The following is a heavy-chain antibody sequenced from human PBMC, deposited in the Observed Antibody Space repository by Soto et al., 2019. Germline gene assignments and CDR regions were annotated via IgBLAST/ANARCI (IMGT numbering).Heavy chain of an antibody. J-gene: IGHJ6*02. V-gene: IGHV2-70*11. D-gene: IGHD4-17*01. CDR2: IDWDDDK. CDR3: ARTHRTTVTIEGHDYYYYGMDV. CDR1: GFSLSTSGMC. Sequence: SGPTLVNPTQTLTLTCTFSGFSLSTSGMCVSWIRQPPGKALEWLARIDWDDDKYYSTSLKTRLTISKNTSKKQVVLTMTNMDPVDTATFYCARTHRTTVTIEGHDYYYYGMDVWGQGTTVTVSS.